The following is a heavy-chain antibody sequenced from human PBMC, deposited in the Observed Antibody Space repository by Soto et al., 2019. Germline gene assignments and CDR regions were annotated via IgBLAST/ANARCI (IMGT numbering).Heavy chain of an antibody. CDR1: GFTFSTYN. J-gene: IGHJ4*02. Sequence: EVQLVESGGSLVKPGGSLRLSCAAFGFTFSTYNMNWVRQAPGRGMEWVASISSTSVYMYYANSLKGRFTISRANAKSSLYLQVNSLRAEDTAVYYCARGWLRDPWMYWGQGTLVTVSS. CDR3: ARGWLRDPWMY. CDR2: ISSTSVYM. D-gene: IGHD5-12*01. V-gene: IGHV3-21*01.